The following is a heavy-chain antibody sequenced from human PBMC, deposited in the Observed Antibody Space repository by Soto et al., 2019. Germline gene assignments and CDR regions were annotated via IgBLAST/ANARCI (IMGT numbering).Heavy chain of an antibody. Sequence: LTCTVSGGSINSGVYYWNWIRQHPGKGLEWIGYIYHSGTTYYNPSLKSRATISVDTSERQFSLNLSSVTAADTAVYYCARAGDYGDYSFDYWGQGTLVTVSS. CDR1: GGSINSGVYY. J-gene: IGHJ4*02. CDR3: ARAGDYGDYSFDY. CDR2: IYHSGTT. V-gene: IGHV4-31*03. D-gene: IGHD4-17*01.